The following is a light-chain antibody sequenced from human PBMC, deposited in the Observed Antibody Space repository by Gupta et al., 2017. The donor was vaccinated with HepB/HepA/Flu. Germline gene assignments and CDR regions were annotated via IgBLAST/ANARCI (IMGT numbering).Light chain of an antibody. Sequence: EIVLTQSPGTLSLSPGERATLSCRASQSVSSSFLAWYQQKPGQAPRLLLYGASSRATGIPARFSGSGSGTDFTLTISRLEPEDFAVYYCQQYVSSPRTFGQGTKVEIK. CDR2: GAS. CDR3: QQYVSSPRT. J-gene: IGKJ1*01. V-gene: IGKV3-20*01. CDR1: QSVSSSF.